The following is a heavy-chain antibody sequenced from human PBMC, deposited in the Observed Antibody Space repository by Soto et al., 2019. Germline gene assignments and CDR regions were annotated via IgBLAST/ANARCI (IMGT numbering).Heavy chain of an antibody. Sequence: VSSVKLSCKASGYTFTSYGISWVRQAPGQGLEWMGWISAYNGNTNYAQKLQGRVTMTTDTSTSTAYMELRSLRSDDTAVYYCARFRFTMGRASYWFDSWGKRTSVTVSS. CDR2: ISAYNGNT. V-gene: IGHV1-18*01. J-gene: IGHJ5*01. CDR1: GYTFTSYG. D-gene: IGHD3-3*01. CDR3: ARFRFTMGRASYWFDS.